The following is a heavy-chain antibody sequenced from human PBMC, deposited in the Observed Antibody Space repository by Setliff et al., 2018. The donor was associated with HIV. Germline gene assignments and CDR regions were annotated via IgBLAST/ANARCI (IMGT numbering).Heavy chain of an antibody. Sequence: LSLTCAVYGGSFSGYYWTWIRQPPGKGLEWIGEITHSGSTDYNPSLETRVTISVDTSKNQFSLKLSSVTAADTAVYYCAKGVAGLQYYYYYMDVWGKGTTVTVSS. CDR1: GGSFSGYY. D-gene: IGHD6-19*01. J-gene: IGHJ6*03. CDR3: AKGVAGLQYYYYYMDV. V-gene: IGHV4-34*01. CDR2: ITHSGST.